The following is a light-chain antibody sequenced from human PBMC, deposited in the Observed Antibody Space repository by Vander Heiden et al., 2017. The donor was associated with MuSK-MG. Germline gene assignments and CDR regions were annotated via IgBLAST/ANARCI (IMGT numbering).Light chain of an antibody. V-gene: IGKV1-9*01. Sequence: FQLTQSPSFLSASVGDRVTITCRASQGIGSYLAWYQQKLGKAPKLLIYAASTLQSRVPSRFSGSGSGTEFTLTIISLQPEDFATYYCQQFNSFLLTFGHGTKVDIK. CDR2: AAS. J-gene: IGKJ3*01. CDR3: QQFNSFLLT. CDR1: QGIGSY.